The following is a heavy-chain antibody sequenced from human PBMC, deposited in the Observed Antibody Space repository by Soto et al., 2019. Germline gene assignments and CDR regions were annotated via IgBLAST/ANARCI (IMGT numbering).Heavy chain of an antibody. Sequence: GGSLRLSCEVSGLTFNTSGMHWVRQAPGKGLEWLAVISYDGATTYYGDTVKDRFTISRDNSKNTLFLHMGRLRAEDTAMYYCATKARVRNYLYYGMDVWALGTTVTVSS. CDR2: ISYDGATT. V-gene: IGHV3-30*03. D-gene: IGHD2-21*01. CDR1: GLTFNTSG. CDR3: ATKARVRNYLYYGMDV. J-gene: IGHJ6*02.